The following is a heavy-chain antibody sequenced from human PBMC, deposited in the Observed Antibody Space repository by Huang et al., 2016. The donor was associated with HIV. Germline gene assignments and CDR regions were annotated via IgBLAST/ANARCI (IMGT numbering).Heavy chain of an antibody. V-gene: IGHV4-30-4*08. J-gene: IGHJ4*02. CDR3: ARGAVEADDYGDYVLQY. CDR2: IFYIGIT. CDR1: GASITNGGYY. D-gene: IGHD4-17*01. Sequence: VQLQESGPGLVKPSQTLSLTCTVSGASITNGGYYWSWIRQPPGKGLEWIGYIFYIGITHYNPSLKSRIAMSVDTSKNQFSLNLSSVTAADTALYYCARGAVEADDYGDYVLQYWGQGTVVAVSS.